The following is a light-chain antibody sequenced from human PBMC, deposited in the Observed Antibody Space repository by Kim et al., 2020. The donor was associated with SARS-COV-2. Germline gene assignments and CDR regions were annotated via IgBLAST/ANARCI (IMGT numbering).Light chain of an antibody. CDR3: QQRGTWPPIT. J-gene: IGKJ5*01. CDR2: DAS. Sequence: VLTQSLATLSLSPGERATLSCRASQSVRTSLAWYQQKPGQAPRLLIYDASNRATGIPTRFSGSGSGTDFTLTISSLATEDSAVYFCQQRGTWPPITFGQGTRLEIK. V-gene: IGKV3-11*01. CDR1: QSVRTS.